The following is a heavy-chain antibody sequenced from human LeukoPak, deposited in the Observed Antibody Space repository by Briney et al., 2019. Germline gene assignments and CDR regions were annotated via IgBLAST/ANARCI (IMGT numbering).Heavy chain of an antibody. CDR3: ARDGEPRGYSYGPNYYYYGMDV. CDR1: GFTFSSYA. V-gene: IGHV3-23*01. CDR2: ISGSGGST. Sequence: GGSLRLSCAASGFTFSSYAMSWVRQAPGKGLEWVLAISGSGGSTYYADSVKGWFTISRDNSKNTLYLQMNSLRAEDTAVYYCARDGEPRGYSYGPNYYYYGMDVWGQGTTVTVSS. J-gene: IGHJ6*02. D-gene: IGHD5-18*01.